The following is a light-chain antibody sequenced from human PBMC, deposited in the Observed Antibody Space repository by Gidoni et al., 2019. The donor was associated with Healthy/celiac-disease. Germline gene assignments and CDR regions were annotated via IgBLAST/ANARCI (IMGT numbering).Light chain of an antibody. CDR3: QQSYSTPRT. V-gene: IGKV1-39*01. CDR1: QSMSSY. CDR2: AAS. Sequence: DIQMTQSPSSLSASVGDSVTLTCRASQSMSSYLNWYQQKPRKAPKLLIDAASSLQSGVPSRCSGSGSGTDFTLTISRLQPEDLAAYYCQQSYSTPRTFGQETKVEIK. J-gene: IGKJ1*01.